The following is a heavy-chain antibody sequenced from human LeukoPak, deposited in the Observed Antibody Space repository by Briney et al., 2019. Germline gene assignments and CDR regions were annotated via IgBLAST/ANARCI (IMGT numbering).Heavy chain of an antibody. CDR2: ISAYNGNT. CDR1: GYTFTSYG. CDR3: ATGKIPLRYFDWLPHDY. D-gene: IGHD3-9*01. V-gene: IGHV1-18*04. Sequence: ASVKVSCKASGYTFTSYGISWVRQAPGQGLEWIGWISAYNGNTNYAQKLQGRVTMTTDTSTSTAYMELRSLRSDDTAVYYCATGKIPLRYFDWLPHDYWDQGTLVTVSS. J-gene: IGHJ4*02.